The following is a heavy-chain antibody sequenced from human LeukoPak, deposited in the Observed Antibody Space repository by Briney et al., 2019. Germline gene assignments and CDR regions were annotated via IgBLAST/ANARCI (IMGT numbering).Heavy chain of an antibody. J-gene: IGHJ4*02. D-gene: IGHD3-22*01. V-gene: IGHV3-66*04. CDR1: GFTVSSNY. Sequence: GGSLRLSCAASGFTVSSNYMSWVRQAPGKGLEWVSVIYSGGSTYYADSVKGRFTISRDNPKNTLYLQMNSLRAEDTAVYFCARRGVVIRVILVGFHKEAFYFDSWGQGALVTVSS. CDR3: ARRGVVIRVILVGFHKEAFYFDS. CDR2: IYSGGST.